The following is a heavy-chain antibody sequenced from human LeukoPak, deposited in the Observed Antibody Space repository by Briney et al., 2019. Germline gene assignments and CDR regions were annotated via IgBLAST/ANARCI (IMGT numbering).Heavy chain of an antibody. D-gene: IGHD3-10*01. CDR3: ARAVYGSGSYYFDY. CDR2: INHSGST. Sequence: SETLSLTCAVYGGSFSSYYWSWIRQPPGKGLEWIGEINHSGSTNYNASLKSRVTISGDTSKNQFSLKLSSVTAADTAVYYCARAVYGSGSYYFDYWGQGTLVTVSS. CDR1: GGSFSSYY. V-gene: IGHV4-34*01. J-gene: IGHJ4*02.